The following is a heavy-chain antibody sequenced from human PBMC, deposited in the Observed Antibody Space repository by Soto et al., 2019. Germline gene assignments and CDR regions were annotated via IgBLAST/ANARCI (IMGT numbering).Heavy chain of an antibody. V-gene: IGHV4-39*01. CDR2: IYHSGST. CDR1: NGSISSAIYY. D-gene: IGHD3-10*01. CDR3: AGRSSLASVQVYFGEISNYKWFDP. Sequence: PSETLSLTCTVSNGSISSAIYYWGWIRQPPGKGLEWIGSIYHSGSTYYNPSLQGRVTISVDTSKNQFSLKLSSVTAADTAVYFCAGRSSLASVQVYFGEISNYKWFDPWGQGTLVTVSS. J-gene: IGHJ5*02.